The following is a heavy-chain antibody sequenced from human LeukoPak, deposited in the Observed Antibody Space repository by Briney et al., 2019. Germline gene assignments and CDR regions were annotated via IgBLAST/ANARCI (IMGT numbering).Heavy chain of an antibody. J-gene: IGHJ3*02. CDR2: INHSGST. CDR3: ARGLLIYCSSTSCYKGPAAFDI. Sequence: SETLSLTCAVYGGSFSGYYWSWIRQPPGKRLEWIGEINHSGSTNYNPSLKSRVTISVDTSKNQFSLKLSSVTAADTAVYYCARGLLIYCSSTSCYKGPAAFDIWGQGTMVTVSS. CDR1: GGSFSGYY. D-gene: IGHD2-2*02. V-gene: IGHV4-34*01.